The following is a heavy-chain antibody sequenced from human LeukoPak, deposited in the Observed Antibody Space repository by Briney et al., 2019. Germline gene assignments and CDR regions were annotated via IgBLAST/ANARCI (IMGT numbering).Heavy chain of an antibody. CDR3: ARDTRRGQLVEYYYYYGMDV. Sequence: PGGSLRLSCAASGFTFSQYSMNWVRQAPGKGLEWVSSISSISRYIYYADSMKGRFTISRDNAKNSLYLQMNSLRAEDTAVYYCARDTRRGQLVEYYYYYGMDVWGQGTTVTVSS. J-gene: IGHJ6*02. CDR2: ISSISRYI. V-gene: IGHV3-21*01. D-gene: IGHD6-6*01. CDR1: GFTFSQYS.